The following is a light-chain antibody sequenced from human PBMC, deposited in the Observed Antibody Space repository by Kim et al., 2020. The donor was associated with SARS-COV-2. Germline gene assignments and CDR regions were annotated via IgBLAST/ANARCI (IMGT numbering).Light chain of an antibody. CDR2: GAS. J-gene: IGKJ4*01. CDR1: QNIKNW. Sequence: AAGRDRVTINSRASQNIKNWLAWYQLKPGKAPPLLIFGASTLQEGVPSRFSGSGSGTEFSLTINSLQPDDFAIYYCQQYHSYPLTFGGGTKVDIK. CDR3: QQYHSYPLT. V-gene: IGKV1-5*03.